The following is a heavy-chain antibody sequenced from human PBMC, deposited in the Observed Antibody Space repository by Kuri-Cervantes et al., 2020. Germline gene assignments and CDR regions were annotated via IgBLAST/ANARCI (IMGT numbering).Heavy chain of an antibody. D-gene: IGHD3-10*01. Sequence: GGSMRLSCAAPGFTFDDYAMHWVRQAPGKGLEWVSGISWNSGSIGYADSVKGRFTISRDNAKNSLYLQMNSLRAEDTAVYYCAKDVSEGSGSLYPHLDYWGQGTLVTVSS. CDR1: GFTFDDYA. V-gene: IGHV3-9*01. J-gene: IGHJ4*02. CDR2: ISWNSGSI. CDR3: AKDVSEGSGSLYPHLDY.